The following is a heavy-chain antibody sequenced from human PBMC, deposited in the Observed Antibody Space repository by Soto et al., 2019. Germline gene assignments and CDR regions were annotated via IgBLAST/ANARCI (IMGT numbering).Heavy chain of an antibody. CDR2: IYYSGST. CDR3: ARDSGSYYGFDY. D-gene: IGHD1-26*01. Sequence: SETLALTCTVSGGSISSGDYYWSWIRQPPGKGLEWIGYIYYSGSTYYNPSLKSRVTISVDTSKNQFSLKLSSVTAADTAVYYCARDSGSYYGFDYWGQGTLVTVSS. CDR1: GGSISSGDYY. V-gene: IGHV4-30-4*01. J-gene: IGHJ4*02.